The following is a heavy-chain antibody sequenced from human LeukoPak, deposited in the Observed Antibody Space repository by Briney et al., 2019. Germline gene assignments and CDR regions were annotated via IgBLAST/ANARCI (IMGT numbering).Heavy chain of an antibody. J-gene: IGHJ5*02. D-gene: IGHD2-8*01. CDR3: ARAQYCTNGVCYTNGWFDP. Sequence: SETLSLTCTVSGGSISSYYWSWIRRPPGKGLEWIGYIYYSGSTNYNPSLKSRVTISVDTSKNQFSLKLSSVTAADTAVYYCARAQYCTNGVCYTNGWFDPWGQGTLVTVSS. V-gene: IGHV4-59*01. CDR2: IYYSGST. CDR1: GGSISSYY.